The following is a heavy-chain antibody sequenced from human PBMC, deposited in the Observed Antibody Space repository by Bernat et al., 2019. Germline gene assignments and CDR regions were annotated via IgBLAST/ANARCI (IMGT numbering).Heavy chain of an antibody. CDR3: ATAPGYSYGYGWDY. V-gene: IGHV1-2*04. D-gene: IGHD5-18*01. CDR2: INPNSGGT. J-gene: IGHJ4*02. Sequence: QVQLVQSGAEVKKPGASVKVSCKASGYTFTGYYMHWVRQAPGQGLEWMGWINPNSGGTNYAQQFQFWVTMTRDTSISPSYIGLTRLRSGDTAVYYCATAPGYSYGYGWDYRGQGTLVTVSS. CDR1: GYTFTGYY.